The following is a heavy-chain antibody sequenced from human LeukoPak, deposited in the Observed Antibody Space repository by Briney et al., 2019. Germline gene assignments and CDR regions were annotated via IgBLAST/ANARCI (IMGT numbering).Heavy chain of an antibody. Sequence: GESLKISCKGSGYRFNAYWIAWGRQMPGKGLEWMGIIYPDYSHTTYTPSFQVQLTISADKSVRTAYLQWSSLKSSDTAMYYCARPNITSYYDSRGYDAFDVWGQGTMVTVSS. CDR2: IYPDYSHT. CDR3: ARPNITSYYDSRGYDAFDV. V-gene: IGHV5-51*01. CDR1: GYRFNAYW. J-gene: IGHJ3*01. D-gene: IGHD3-22*01.